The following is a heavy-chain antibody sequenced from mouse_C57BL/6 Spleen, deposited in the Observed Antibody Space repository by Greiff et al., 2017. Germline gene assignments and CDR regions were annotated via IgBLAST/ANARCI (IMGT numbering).Heavy chain of an antibody. CDR1: GYAFSSYW. V-gene: IGHV1-80*01. CDR2: IFPGDGVT. D-gene: IGHD4-1*01. Sequence: VKLQESGAELVKPGASVKISCKASGYAFSSYWMNWVKQRPGRGLEWIGQIFPGDGVTNYNGKFKGKATLTADKSSSTAYMQLSSLTSEDSAVYFCARADWDEGYAMDYWGQGTSVTVSS. CDR3: ARADWDEGYAMDY. J-gene: IGHJ4*01.